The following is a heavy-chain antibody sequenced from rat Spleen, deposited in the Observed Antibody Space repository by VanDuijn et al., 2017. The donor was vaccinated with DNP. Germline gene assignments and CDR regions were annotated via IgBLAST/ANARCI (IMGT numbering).Heavy chain of an antibody. V-gene: IGHV1-47*01. D-gene: IGHD1-3*01. CDR3: ARSFHYGRYTSYHWFPY. Sequence: QVHLQQSGTELVKPGTSVKLSCKTSGYSFINNHMNWIKQTTGQGLEWIGIINPGSGDTSYSVKFKDKATLTVDRSSSTAFMQLSSLTPEDSAVYYCARSFHYGRYTSYHWFPYWGQGTLVTVSS. CDR1: GYSFINNH. CDR2: INPGSGDT. J-gene: IGHJ3*01.